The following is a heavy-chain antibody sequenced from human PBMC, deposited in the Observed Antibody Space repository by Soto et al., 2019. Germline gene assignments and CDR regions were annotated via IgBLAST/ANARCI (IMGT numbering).Heavy chain of an antibody. V-gene: IGHV3-11*06. Sequence: NPGGSLRLSCAASGFTFSDYYMSWIRQAPGKGLEWVSYISSSSSYTNYADSVKGRFTISRDNAKNSLYLQMNSLRAEDTAVYYCARDLVGEQLEFNYWGQGTLVTVSS. CDR1: GFTFSDYY. J-gene: IGHJ4*02. CDR2: ISSSSSYT. D-gene: IGHD6-6*01. CDR3: ARDLVGEQLEFNY.